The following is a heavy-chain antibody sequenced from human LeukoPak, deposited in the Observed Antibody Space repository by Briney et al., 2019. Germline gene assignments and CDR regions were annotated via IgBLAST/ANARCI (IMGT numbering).Heavy chain of an antibody. J-gene: IGHJ4*02. CDR3: ANFVRFTAAAGLTFVDY. D-gene: IGHD6-13*01. CDR2: ISGSGGST. CDR1: GFTFSSYA. V-gene: IGHV3-23*01. Sequence: GGSLRLSCAASGFTFSSYAMSWVRQAPGKGLEWVSAISGSGGSTYYADSVKGRFTISRDNSKNTLYLQMNSLRAEDTAVYYCANFVRFTAAAGLTFVDYWGQGTLFTVSS.